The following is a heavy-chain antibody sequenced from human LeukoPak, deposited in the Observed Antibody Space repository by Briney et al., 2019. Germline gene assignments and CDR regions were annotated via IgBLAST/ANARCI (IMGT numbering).Heavy chain of an antibody. CDR3: ARARHYNDSSGFPLRFNWFDP. J-gene: IGHJ5*02. CDR2: INPNSGGT. V-gene: IGHV1-2*06. CDR1: GYTFTGYY. D-gene: IGHD3-22*01. Sequence: ASVKVSCKASGYTFTGYYMHWVRQAPGQGLEWMGRINPNSGGTNYAQKFQGRVTMTRDTSISTAYMELSRLRSDDTAVYYCARARHYNDSSGFPLRFNWFDPWGQGTLVTVSS.